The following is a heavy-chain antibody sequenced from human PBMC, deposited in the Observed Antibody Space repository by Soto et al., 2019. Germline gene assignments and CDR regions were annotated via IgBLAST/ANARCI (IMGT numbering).Heavy chain of an antibody. D-gene: IGHD4-17*01. J-gene: IGHJ4*02. CDR3: ASWSRYGDYVD. Sequence: QVQLVESGGGVVQPGRSLRLSCAASGFTFSSYAMHWVRQAPGKGLEWVAVISYDGSNKYYADSVKGRFTISRDNFKNTLHLQMNSLRAEDTAVYYCASWSRYGDYVDWGQGTLVTVSS. CDR2: ISYDGSNK. V-gene: IGHV3-30-3*01. CDR1: GFTFSSYA.